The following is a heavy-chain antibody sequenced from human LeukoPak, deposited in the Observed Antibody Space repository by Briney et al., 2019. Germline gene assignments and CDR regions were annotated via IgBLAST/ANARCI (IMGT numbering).Heavy chain of an antibody. CDR1: GFTFSDYY. Sequence: PGGSLRLSCAASGFTFSDYYMNWIRQAPGKGLEWVSYISSSGSTIYYADSVKGRFTISRDNAKNSLYLQMDSLRAEDTAVYYCARVWYSGSYPVDYWGQGTLVTVSS. J-gene: IGHJ4*02. CDR2: ISSSGSTI. CDR3: ARVWYSGSYPVDY. V-gene: IGHV3-11*04. D-gene: IGHD1-26*01.